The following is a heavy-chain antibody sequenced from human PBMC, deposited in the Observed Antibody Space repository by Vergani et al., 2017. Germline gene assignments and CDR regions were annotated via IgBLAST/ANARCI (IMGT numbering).Heavy chain of an antibody. CDR1: GAAIKDFY. J-gene: IGHJ5*02. V-gene: IGHV4-59*01. CDR2: VYYTGLT. CDR3: ARDRDLCCRSTTSCHSCFEP. Sequence: QVQLQESGPGLVKPSETLSLTCTVSGAAIKDFYWSWFRQPPGKGLEWVGYVYYTGLTTYNPSLKSRVTKSVDTSNNQFSLRMTSLTAAVTAIYYCARDRDLCCRSTTSCHSCFEPWGQGSLVTVSS. D-gene: IGHD3-16*01.